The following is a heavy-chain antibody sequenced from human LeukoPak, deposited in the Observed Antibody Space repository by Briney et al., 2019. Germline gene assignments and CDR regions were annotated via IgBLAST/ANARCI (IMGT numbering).Heavy chain of an antibody. D-gene: IGHD3-3*01. CDR1: VGSISSGIHD. V-gene: IGHV4-39*06. Sequence: ESLLLSCCVSVGSISSGIHDSGRIRQPPGKGLEWPGNMYHTGCTYDNPSLNRRVTISIDTTKNQSALRVSSVPAAVLAVEYCARDFSEWAFEIWGQGTKISVSS. J-gene: IGHJ3*02. CDR3: ARDFSEWAFEI. CDR2: MYHTGCT.